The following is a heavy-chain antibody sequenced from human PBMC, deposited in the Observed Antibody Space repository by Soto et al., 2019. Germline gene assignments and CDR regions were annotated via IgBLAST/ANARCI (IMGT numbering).Heavy chain of an antibody. Sequence: QAHLVESGGGVVQPGRSLRLSCAASGFTFTSYGMHWVRQAPGTRLEWVAVISYDGGLQHYADSVKGRFTISRDNSKNMGLLQMNSLRAEDPAVYYCVSDRGYGHASVPYSWGQGTLVSVSS. D-gene: IGHD5-18*01. V-gene: IGHV3-30*03. CDR1: GFTFTSYG. J-gene: IGHJ4*02. CDR2: ISYDGGLQ. CDR3: VSDRGYGHASVPYS.